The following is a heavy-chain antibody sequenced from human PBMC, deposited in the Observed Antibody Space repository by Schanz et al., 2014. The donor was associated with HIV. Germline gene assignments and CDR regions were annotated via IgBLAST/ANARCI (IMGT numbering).Heavy chain of an antibody. CDR2: INPIFGTP. D-gene: IGHD3-10*01. Sequence: QVQLVQSGAEVKKPGASVKVSCKASGHTSTNYGITWVRQAPGQGLDWVGDINPIFGTPHYAQKFQDRVTITADESTTTADMELSSLRSEDTAVYYCARGEMVRGVVKQHGFQIWGQGTMVTVSS. V-gene: IGHV1-69*13. CDR1: GHTSTNYG. CDR3: ARGEMVRGVVKQHGFQI. J-gene: IGHJ3*02.